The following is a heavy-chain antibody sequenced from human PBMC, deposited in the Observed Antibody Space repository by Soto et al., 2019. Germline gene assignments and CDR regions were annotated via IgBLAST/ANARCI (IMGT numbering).Heavy chain of an antibody. V-gene: IGHV4-59*01. CDR3: ARVIRFLEGYYYYYMDV. CDR2: IYYSGST. D-gene: IGHD3-3*01. Sequence: SETLSLTCTVSGGSISSYYWSWIRQPPGKGLEWIGYIYYSGSTNYNPSLKSRVTISVDTSKNQFSLKLSSVTAADTAVYYCARVIRFLEGYYYYYMDVWGKGTTVTVSS. CDR1: GGSISSYY. J-gene: IGHJ6*03.